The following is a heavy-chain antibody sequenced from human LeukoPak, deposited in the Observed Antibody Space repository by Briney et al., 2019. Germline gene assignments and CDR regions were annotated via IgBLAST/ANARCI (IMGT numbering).Heavy chain of an antibody. Sequence: GGSLRLSCVASGFTFSSYWMHWVRQAPGKGLVWVSRIKIDGSGTGYADSVKGLFTISRDNAKNTLYLQMNSLRADDTAVYYCARDSTVSDFDYWGRGTLVTVSS. CDR1: GFTFSSYW. CDR3: ARDSTVSDFDY. V-gene: IGHV3-74*01. D-gene: IGHD4-17*01. J-gene: IGHJ4*02. CDR2: IKIDGSGT.